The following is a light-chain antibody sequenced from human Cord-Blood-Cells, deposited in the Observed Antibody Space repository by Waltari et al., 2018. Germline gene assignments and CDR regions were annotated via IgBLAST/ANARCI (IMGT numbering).Light chain of an antibody. V-gene: IGLV7-46*01. Sequence: HARVTQEPSLTVSPGGTGTLTCASSTGAETRAHYPYWFQQTPGQAPRTLIYDTSNKHSWTPARFSGSLLGGKAALTLAGAQPEDEAEYYCLLSYSGARGVFGGGTKLTVL. CDR2: DTS. CDR1: TGAETRAHY. CDR3: LLSYSGARGV. J-gene: IGLJ3*02.